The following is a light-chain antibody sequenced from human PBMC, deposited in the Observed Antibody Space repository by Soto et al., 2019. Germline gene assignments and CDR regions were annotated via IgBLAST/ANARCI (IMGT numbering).Light chain of an antibody. CDR1: QNILSN. Sequence: EVMLTEPACTLSLSPGGRATLSCRASQNILSNLAWYQQKPGQAPRVLICGGSSRATGIPVRFSGSGSETDFTLTIASLEPEDFAVYYCQQYSRSRTFGQGTQV. CDR2: GGS. CDR3: QQYSRSRT. J-gene: IGKJ1*01. V-gene: IGKV3-20*01.